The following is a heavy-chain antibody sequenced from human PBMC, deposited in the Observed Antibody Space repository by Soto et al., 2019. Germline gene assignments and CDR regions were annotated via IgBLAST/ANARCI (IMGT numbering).Heavy chain of an antibody. D-gene: IGHD3-22*01. J-gene: IGHJ3*02. CDR1: GFPFSSYS. Sequence: PRGPLRLSCEASGFPFSSYSMNLVRQAPGKGLDWVSDISSSSSSIYYAASVQGRFTISRDSAKNSLYLQMNSLRDEDTAVYYCARGHYSGSSGYDDASDIWGQGTMVTVSS. CDR2: ISSSSSSI. CDR3: ARGHYSGSSGYDDASDI. V-gene: IGHV3-48*02.